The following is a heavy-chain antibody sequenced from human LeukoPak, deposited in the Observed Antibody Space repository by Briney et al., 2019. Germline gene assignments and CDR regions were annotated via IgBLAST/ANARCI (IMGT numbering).Heavy chain of an antibody. CDR3: ASCYYDSSGYYYFDY. CDR2: IKPSSGAT. Sequence: HGASVKVSCKASGYSFTSYGITWVRQAPGQGLEWMGWIKPSSGATNYAQKFRGRVTMTRDTSNRTSYMELSRLRSDDTALYYCASCYYDSSGYYYFDYWGQGTLVTVSS. V-gene: IGHV1-2*02. J-gene: IGHJ4*02. CDR1: GYSFTSYG. D-gene: IGHD3-22*01.